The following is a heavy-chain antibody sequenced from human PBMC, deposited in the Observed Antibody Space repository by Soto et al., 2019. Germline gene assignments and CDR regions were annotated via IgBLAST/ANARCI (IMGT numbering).Heavy chain of an antibody. D-gene: IGHD5-18*01. CDR1: GYTFTSYD. CDR3: ARGPTWIHLWLLDY. Sequence: ASVKVSCKASGYTFTSYDINWVRQATGQGLEWMGWMNPNSGNTGYAQKFQGRVTMTRNTSISTAYMELSSLRSEDTAVYYCARGPTWIHLWLLDYWGQGTLVTVSS. J-gene: IGHJ4*02. CDR2: MNPNSGNT. V-gene: IGHV1-8*01.